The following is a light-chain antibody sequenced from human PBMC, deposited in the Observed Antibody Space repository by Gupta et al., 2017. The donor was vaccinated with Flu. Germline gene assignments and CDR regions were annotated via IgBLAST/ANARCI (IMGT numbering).Light chain of an antibody. CDR1: SFNVGNNY. V-gene: IGLV1-51*02. Sequence: QSVLTQPHSVSAAPGQKVTISCSGSSFNVGNNYVSWYQHLPGTAPKLLIYENNKRPSGIPDRFSGSKSGTSATLGITGLQTGDEADYFCGTWDSSLSAGVFGGGTKVTVL. CDR3: GTWDSSLSAGV. J-gene: IGLJ3*02. CDR2: ENN.